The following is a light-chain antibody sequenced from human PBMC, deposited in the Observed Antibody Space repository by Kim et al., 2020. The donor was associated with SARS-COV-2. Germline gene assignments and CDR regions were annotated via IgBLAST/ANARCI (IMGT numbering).Light chain of an antibody. CDR1: QSVSSD. CDR2: GAS. CDR3: QQYNNWPPYT. Sequence: GSPGERATLSCRASQSVSSDLAWYQQKPGQAPRLLIYGASTRATGIPARFSGSGSGTEFTLTISSMQSEDFALYYCQQYNNWPPYTFGQGTKLEI. V-gene: IGKV3-15*01. J-gene: IGKJ2*01.